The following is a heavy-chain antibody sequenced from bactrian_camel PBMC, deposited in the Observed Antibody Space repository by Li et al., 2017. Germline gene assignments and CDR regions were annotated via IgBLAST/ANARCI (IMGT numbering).Heavy chain of an antibody. Sequence: HVQLVESGGGSVQVGGSLRLSCAASRYYDSSVCLGWFRQTPGKEREGVAAIHRDGSTSYADSVEGRFTISKDNDKNTLYLQMNNLKPEDTGMYYCAAQGRKWRAPCADAYEAWGQGTQVTVS. CDR2: IHRDGST. D-gene: IGHD4*01. CDR1: RYYDSSVC. V-gene: IGHV3S53*01. J-gene: IGHJ6*01. CDR3: AAQGRKWRAPCADAYEA.